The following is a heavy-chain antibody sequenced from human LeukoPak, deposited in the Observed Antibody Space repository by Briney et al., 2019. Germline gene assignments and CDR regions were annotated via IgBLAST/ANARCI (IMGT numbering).Heavy chain of an antibody. V-gene: IGHV3-23*01. CDR1: GFTFSSYT. CDR2: ISGRGGST. Sequence: GGSLRLSCAASGFTFSSYTLTWVRQAPGKGLEWVSAISGRGGSTYYADSVKGRFTISRDNSKNTLYLQMNSLRAEDTAVYYCAKDHPHYYDILTGYYYYWGQGTLVTVSS. D-gene: IGHD3-9*01. J-gene: IGHJ4*02. CDR3: AKDHPHYYDILTGYYYY.